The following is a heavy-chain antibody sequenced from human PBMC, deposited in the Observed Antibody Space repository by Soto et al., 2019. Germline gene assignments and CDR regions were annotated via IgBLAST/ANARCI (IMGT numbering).Heavy chain of an antibody. CDR1: GFTFSSYS. D-gene: IGHD3-22*01. CDR3: AREGVITTHFDY. Sequence: EVQLVESGGGLVKPGGSLRLSCAASGFTFSSYSMNWVRQAPGKGLEWVSSISSSSSYIYYADSVKGRFTISRDNAKNSLYLQMNSLRAEDTAVYYCAREGVITTHFDYWGQGTLVTVSS. CDR2: ISSSSSYI. V-gene: IGHV3-21*01. J-gene: IGHJ4*02.